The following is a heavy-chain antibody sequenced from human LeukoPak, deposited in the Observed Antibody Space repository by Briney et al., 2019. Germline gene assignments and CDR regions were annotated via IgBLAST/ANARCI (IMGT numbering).Heavy chain of an antibody. J-gene: IGHJ4*02. CDR3: ATLGYCSSTSCYATAN. CDR2: IIPIFGTA. Sequence: ASVKVSCKASGGTFSSYAISWVRQAPGQGLEWMGGIIPIFGTANYAQKFQGRVTITADESTSTAYMELGSLRSEDTAVYYCATLGYCSSTSCYATANWGQGTLVTVSS. V-gene: IGHV1-69*13. D-gene: IGHD2-2*01. CDR1: GGTFSSYA.